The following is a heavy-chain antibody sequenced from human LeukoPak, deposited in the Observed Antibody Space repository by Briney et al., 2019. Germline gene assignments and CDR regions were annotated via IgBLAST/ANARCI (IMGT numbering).Heavy chain of an antibody. Sequence: SETLSLTCAVSGGSISSNNWWSWVRQPPGKGLEWIGYIYYSGSTNYSPSLKSRVTISVDTSKNQFSLKLSSVTAADTAVYYCARGQAYCGGDCYLSSFDYWGQGTLVTVSS. CDR2: IYYSGST. CDR3: ARGQAYCGGDCYLSSFDY. V-gene: IGHV4-4*02. D-gene: IGHD2-21*02. CDR1: GGSISSNNW. J-gene: IGHJ4*02.